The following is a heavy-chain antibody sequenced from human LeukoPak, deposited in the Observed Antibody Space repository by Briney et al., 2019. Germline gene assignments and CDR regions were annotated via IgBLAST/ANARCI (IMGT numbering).Heavy chain of an antibody. Sequence: GGSLRLSCAASGFTVSSNYMSWVRQAPGKGLEWVSVIYSGGSTYYADSVKGRFTISRDTAKNSLYLQMNSLRAEDTALYYCARGHSAWFDFFDYWGQGTLVTVSS. CDR1: GFTVSSNY. D-gene: IGHD6-19*01. CDR3: ARGHSAWFDFFDY. CDR2: IYSGGST. V-gene: IGHV3-66*01. J-gene: IGHJ4*02.